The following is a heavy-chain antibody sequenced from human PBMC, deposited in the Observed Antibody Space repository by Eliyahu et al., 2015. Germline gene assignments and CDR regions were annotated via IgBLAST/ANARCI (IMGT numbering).Heavy chain of an antibody. V-gene: IGHV5-51*01. J-gene: IGHJ6*02. CDR2: IYPGDSDT. D-gene: IGHD2-2*01. CDR3: ARKRYCSRTTCPYYYYGMDV. CDR1: GYSFTTYW. Sequence: EVQLVQSGAEVKKPGESLKISCKGSGYSFTTYWIAWVRQMPGKGLEWMGIIYPGDSDTRYSPSFQDQVTISADQSISTAYLQWSSLKASDTAMYYCARKRYCSRTTCPYYYYGMDVWGQGTTVTVSS.